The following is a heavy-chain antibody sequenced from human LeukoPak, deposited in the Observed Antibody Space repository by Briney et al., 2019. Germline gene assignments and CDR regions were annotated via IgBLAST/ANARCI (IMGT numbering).Heavy chain of an antibody. Sequence: SVKVSCKASGGTFSSHAISWVRQAPGQGLEGVGGIIPIFGITNYAQKFQGRVTITTDESTSTGYMELRSLRSDDTAVYYCARGDSGYDYGFDNWGQGTLVTVSS. V-gene: IGHV1-69*05. CDR3: ARGDSGYDYGFDN. CDR1: GGTFSSHA. D-gene: IGHD5-12*01. CDR2: IIPIFGIT. J-gene: IGHJ4*02.